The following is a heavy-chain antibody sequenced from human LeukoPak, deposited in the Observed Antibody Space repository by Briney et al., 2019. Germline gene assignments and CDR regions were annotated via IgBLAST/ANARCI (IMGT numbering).Heavy chain of an antibody. CDR3: AKAPMITFGGVIRKYYMDV. V-gene: IGHV3-7*01. J-gene: IGHJ6*03. D-gene: IGHD3-16*02. Sequence: GGSLRLSCAASGFTFSRDWMNWVRQAPGKTLEWVANINQDGSKKNYVDSVKGRFTISRDNAKNSVYLQMNSLRDEDTAVYYCAKAPMITFGGVIRKYYMDVWGKGTTVTISS. CDR2: INQDGSKK. CDR1: GFTFSRDW.